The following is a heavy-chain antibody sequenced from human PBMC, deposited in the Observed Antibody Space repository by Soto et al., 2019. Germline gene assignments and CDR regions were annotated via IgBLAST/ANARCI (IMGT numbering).Heavy chain of an antibody. Sequence: SETLSLTCAVYGRSFSGYYWSWIRQPPGKGLEWIGEINHSGSTNYNPSLKSRVTISVDTSKNQFSLKLSSVTAADTAVYYCARGQVVVAATHAFDIWGQGTMVTVSS. J-gene: IGHJ3*02. CDR3: ARGQVVVAATHAFDI. CDR2: INHSGST. CDR1: GRSFSGYY. D-gene: IGHD2-15*01. V-gene: IGHV4-34*01.